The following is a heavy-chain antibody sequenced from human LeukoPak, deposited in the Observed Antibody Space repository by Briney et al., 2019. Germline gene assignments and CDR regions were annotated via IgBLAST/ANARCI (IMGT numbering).Heavy chain of an antibody. CDR3: ARETRTWRDGYNYDY. V-gene: IGHV4-38-2*02. CDR2: IYHSGST. J-gene: IGHJ4*02. D-gene: IGHD5-24*01. Sequence: PSETLSLTCTVSGYSISSGYYWGWIRQPPGKGLEWIGSIYHSGSTYYNPSLKSRVTISVDTSKNQFSLKLSSVTAAATAVYYCARETRTWRDGYNYDYWGQGTLVTVSS. CDR1: GYSISSGYY.